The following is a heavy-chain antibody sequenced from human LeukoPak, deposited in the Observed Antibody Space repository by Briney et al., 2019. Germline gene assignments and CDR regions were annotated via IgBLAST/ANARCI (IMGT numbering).Heavy chain of an antibody. CDR1: GFTFSSFE. CDR3: ATVAFGYAFDI. CDR2: ISRSGNII. D-gene: IGHD3-10*01. J-gene: IGHJ3*02. V-gene: IGHV3-48*03. Sequence: GGSLRLSCAASGFTFSSFEMTWVRQAPGKGLEGGSYISRSGNIIHYTDSVKGRFTISRDNAKNSLYLQMISLRAEDTAVYYCATVAFGYAFDIWGQGTMVTVSP.